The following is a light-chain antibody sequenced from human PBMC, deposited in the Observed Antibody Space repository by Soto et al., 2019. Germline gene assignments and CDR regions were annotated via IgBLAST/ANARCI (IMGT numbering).Light chain of an antibody. CDR1: QHVTTTY. J-gene: IGKJ4*01. CDR2: GAS. V-gene: IGKV3-20*01. Sequence: IVLTQSPATLSLSPGERATLSCTASQHVTTTYIAWYQQKFGQAPRLLIYGASTRATGTPDRFTGGGFGTDFSRTISRVEPEDCAVYYCQQYDSSFTFGGGTKVEMK. CDR3: QQYDSSFT.